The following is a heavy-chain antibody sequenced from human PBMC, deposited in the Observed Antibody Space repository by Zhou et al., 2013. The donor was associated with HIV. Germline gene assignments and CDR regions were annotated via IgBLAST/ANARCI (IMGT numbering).Heavy chain of an antibody. CDR2: IVPLLGIT. CDR3: ASGGFRENYYYYMGR. CDR1: GGTFSSYA. D-gene: IGHD3-10*01. Sequence: QVQLVQSGAEVKKPGSSVKVSCKAPGGTFSSYAINWVRQAPGQRLEWMGRIVPLLGITNYPQRFQDRVTITADKSTSTAYMELSSLRSEDTAVYYCASGGFRENYYYYMGRLGQRDHGHRLL. J-gene: IGHJ6*03. V-gene: IGHV1-69*04.